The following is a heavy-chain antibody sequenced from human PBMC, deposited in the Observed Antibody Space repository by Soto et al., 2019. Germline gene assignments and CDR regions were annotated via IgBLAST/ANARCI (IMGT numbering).Heavy chain of an antibody. CDR2: INAGNGNT. CDR1: GYTFTSYA. Sequence: QVQLVRSGAEVKKPGASVKVSCKASGYTFTSYAMHWVRQAPGQRLEWMGWINAGNGNTKYSQKFQGRVTITRDTSASTAYMELSSLRSEDTAVYYCARDWCSSTSCYRGGSDYYGMDVWGQGTTVTVSS. J-gene: IGHJ6*02. CDR3: ARDWCSSTSCYRGGSDYYGMDV. V-gene: IGHV1-3*01. D-gene: IGHD2-2*01.